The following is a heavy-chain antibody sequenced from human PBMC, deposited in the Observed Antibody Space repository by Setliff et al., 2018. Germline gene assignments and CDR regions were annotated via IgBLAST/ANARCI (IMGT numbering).Heavy chain of an antibody. CDR2: IYPGDSHT. CDR1: GYSFSNFW. CDR3: AGSLVGATYSVYFDY. D-gene: IGHD1-26*01. J-gene: IGHJ4*02. Sequence: GESLKISCKGSGYSFSNFWIGWVRQMPGKGLEWMGIIYPGDSHTRYSPSFQGQVTMSADKSINTAYLQWSNLKASDTAIYYCAGSLVGATYSVYFDYWGQGVLVTVSS. V-gene: IGHV5-51*01.